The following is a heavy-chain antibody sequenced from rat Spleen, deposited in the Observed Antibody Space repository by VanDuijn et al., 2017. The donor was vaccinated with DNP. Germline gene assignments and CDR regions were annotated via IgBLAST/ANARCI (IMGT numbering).Heavy chain of an antibody. V-gene: IGHV2S12*01. CDR3: TRGLDKFGVRVMDA. Sequence: QVQLKESGPGLVQPSQTLSLTCTVSGFSLTSNGVSWVRQPPGKGLEWIAAISSGGSTYYNSALKSRLSISRDTSKSQVFLKMNSLQTEDTAIYFCTRGLDKFGVRVMDAWGQGASVTVSS. CDR2: ISSGGST. J-gene: IGHJ4*01. D-gene: IGHD4-5*01. CDR1: GFSLTSNG.